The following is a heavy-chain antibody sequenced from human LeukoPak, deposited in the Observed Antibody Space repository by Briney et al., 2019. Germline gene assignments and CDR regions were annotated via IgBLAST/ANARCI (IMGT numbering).Heavy chain of an antibody. CDR2: ISGSGGST. J-gene: IGHJ4*02. CDR3: AKEQRGARETFDY. V-gene: IGHV3-23*01. CDR1: GFTFSSYS. Sequence: GGSLRLSCAASGFTFSSYSMNWVRQAPGKGLEWVSAISGSGGSTYYADSVKGRFTISRDNSKNTLYLQMNSLRAEDTAVYYCAKEQRGARETFDYWGQGTLVTVSS.